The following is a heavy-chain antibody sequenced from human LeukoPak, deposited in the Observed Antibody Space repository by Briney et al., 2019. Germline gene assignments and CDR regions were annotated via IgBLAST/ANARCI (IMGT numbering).Heavy chain of an antibody. CDR3: ARSGIQLWTGVDY. CDR2: INPNSGGT. V-gene: IGHV1-2*02. J-gene: IGHJ4*02. CDR1: GYTFTSYD. Sequence: ASVKVSCKASGYTFTSYDINWVRQATGQGLEWMGWINPNSGGTNYAQKFQGRVTMTRDTSISTAYMELSRLRSDDTAVYYCARSGIQLWTGVDYWGQGTLVTVSS. D-gene: IGHD5-18*01.